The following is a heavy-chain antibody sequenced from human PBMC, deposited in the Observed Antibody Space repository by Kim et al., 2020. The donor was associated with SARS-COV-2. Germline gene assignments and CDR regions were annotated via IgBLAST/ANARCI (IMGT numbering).Heavy chain of an antibody. J-gene: IGHJ4*02. CDR3: ASFKSGNSADY. CDR2: INHSGST. D-gene: IGHD3-3*01. V-gene: IGHV4-34*01. CDR1: GGSFSGYY. Sequence: SETLSLTCAVYGGSFSGYYWSWIRQPPGKGLEWIGEINHSGSTNYNPSLKSRVTISVDTSKNQFSLKLSSVTAADTAVYYCASFKSGNSADYWGQGTLVTVSS.